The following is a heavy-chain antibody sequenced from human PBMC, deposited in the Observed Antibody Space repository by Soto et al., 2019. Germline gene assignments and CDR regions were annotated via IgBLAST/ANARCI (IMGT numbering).Heavy chain of an antibody. CDR2: IYPGDSHT. CDR1: GYSFTSYW. J-gene: IGHJ6*02. CDR3: ATRNGPRASGMDV. V-gene: IGHV5-51*01. Sequence: GASLKISCKGSGYSFTSYWIGWVRQMPGKGLEWMGVIYPGDSHTRYTPSVQGQVTISADKSISTAYLQWSSLKASDTAMYFCATRNGPRASGMDVWGQGTTVTVSS.